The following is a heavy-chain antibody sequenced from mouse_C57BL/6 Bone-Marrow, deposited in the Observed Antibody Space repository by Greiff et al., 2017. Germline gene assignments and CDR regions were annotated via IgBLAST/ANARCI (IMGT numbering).Heavy chain of an antibody. CDR3: TTWGTTVVAPYYFDY. V-gene: IGHV14-4*01. CDR2: IDPENGDT. J-gene: IGHJ2*01. Sequence: EVQGVESGAELVRPGASVKLSCTASGFNIKDDYMHWVKQRPEQGLEWIGWIDPENGDTEYASKFQGKATITADTSSNTAYLQLSSLTSEDTAVYYWTTWGTTVVAPYYFDYWGQGTTLTVSS. D-gene: IGHD1-1*01. CDR1: GFNIKDDY.